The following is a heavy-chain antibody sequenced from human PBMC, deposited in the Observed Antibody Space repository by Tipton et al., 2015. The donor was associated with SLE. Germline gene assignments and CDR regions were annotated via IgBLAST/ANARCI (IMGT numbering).Heavy chain of an antibody. D-gene: IGHD4-17*01. V-gene: IGHV3-23*01. CDR3: AKGRHGDYGNYFDS. CDR1: GFTFSSYA. Sequence: SLRLSCAASGFTFSSYAMSWVRQAPGKGLEWVLAISPSGATISYADSVKGRFTISRDISRSTVFLQMNSLRVEDTAVYYCAKGRHGDYGNYFDSWGQGTLVTVSS. CDR2: ISPSGATI. J-gene: IGHJ4*02.